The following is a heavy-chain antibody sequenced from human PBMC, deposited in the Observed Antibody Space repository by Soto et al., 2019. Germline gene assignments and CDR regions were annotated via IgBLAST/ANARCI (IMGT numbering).Heavy chain of an antibody. Sequence: ASGKVSCKASGYTFTSYGISWVRQAPGQGLEWMGWISAYNGNTNYAQKLQGRVTMTTDTSTSTAYMELRSLRSDDTAVYYCSRDPAAVTLTTSHWFDPWGQGTLVPVSS. CDR3: SRDPAAVTLTTSHWFDP. CDR1: GYTFTSYG. V-gene: IGHV1-18*01. J-gene: IGHJ5*02. D-gene: IGHD4-17*01. CDR2: ISAYNGNT.